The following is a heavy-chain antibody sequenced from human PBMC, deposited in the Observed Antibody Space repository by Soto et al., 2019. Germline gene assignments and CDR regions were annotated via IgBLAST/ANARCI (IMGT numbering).Heavy chain of an antibody. J-gene: IGHJ4*02. V-gene: IGHV3-53*02. CDR2: IYSNGTT. Sequence: VQLVETGGGLIQPGGSLRLSCVASGFIVRTNYMTWVRQAPGKGLEWVSTIYSNGTTHYSDSVRGRFTISRDNSKNTLYLQMNSLRAEDTAVYYCARDSPNTSGWYDYFDYWGQGTLVTVSS. CDR1: GFIVRTNY. D-gene: IGHD6-19*01. CDR3: ARDSPNTSGWYDYFDY.